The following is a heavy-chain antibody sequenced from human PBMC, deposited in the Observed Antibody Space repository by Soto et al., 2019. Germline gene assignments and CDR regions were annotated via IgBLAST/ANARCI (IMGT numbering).Heavy chain of an antibody. CDR2: IYSNGKA. CDR3: AREGDYSSSSSDYYGMDV. CDR1: GGSLSNYN. Sequence: SETLSLTCPVSGGSLSNYNWNWVRQSAGKGLEWIGRIYSNGKAYYNPSLKSRVTISVDKSKNQFSLKLSSVTAADTAVYYCAREGDYSSSSSDYYGMDVWGQGTTVTVSS. D-gene: IGHD6-6*01. J-gene: IGHJ6*02. V-gene: IGHV4-4*07.